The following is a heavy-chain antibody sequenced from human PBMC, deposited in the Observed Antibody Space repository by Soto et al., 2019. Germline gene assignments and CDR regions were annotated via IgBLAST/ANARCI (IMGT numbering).Heavy chain of an antibody. Sequence: ASVKVSCEASGGTFSSYAISWVRQARGQGLEWMGGIIPIFGTANYAQKFQGRVTITADESTSTAYMELSSLRSEDTAVYYCARVDGRYSSSWTYYYYYYGMDVWGQGTTVTVSS. CDR1: GGTFSSYA. CDR2: IIPIFGTA. J-gene: IGHJ6*02. D-gene: IGHD6-13*01. CDR3: ARVDGRYSSSWTYYYYYYGMDV. V-gene: IGHV1-69*13.